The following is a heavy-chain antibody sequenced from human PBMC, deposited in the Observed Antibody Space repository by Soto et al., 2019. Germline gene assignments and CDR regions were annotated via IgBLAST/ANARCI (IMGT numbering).Heavy chain of an antibody. CDR1: GYSFTSYW. V-gene: IGHV5-51*01. D-gene: IGHD3-3*01. CDR2: IYPGDSDT. CDR3: ARSLRFWSGYYSGSYFDY. J-gene: IGHJ4*02. Sequence: GESLKISCKGSGYSFTSYWIGGVRQMPGKGLEWMGIIYPGDSDTRYSPSFQGQVTISADKSISTAYLQWSSLKASDTAMYYCARSLRFWSGYYSGSYFDYWGQGTLVTVSS.